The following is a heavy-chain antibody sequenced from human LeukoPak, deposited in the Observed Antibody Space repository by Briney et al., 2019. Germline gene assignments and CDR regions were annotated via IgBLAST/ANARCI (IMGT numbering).Heavy chain of an antibody. V-gene: IGHV3-48*03. CDR3: ARDGDKYYYGSGSTGYMDV. D-gene: IGHD3-10*01. Sequence: SGGSLRLSCAASGFTFSSYEMNWVRPAPGKGLEWVSYISSSGSTIYYADSVKGRFTISRDNAKNSLYLQMNSLRAEDTAVYYCARDGDKYYYGSGSTGYMDVWGKGTTVTISS. CDR1: GFTFSSYE. CDR2: ISSSGSTI. J-gene: IGHJ6*03.